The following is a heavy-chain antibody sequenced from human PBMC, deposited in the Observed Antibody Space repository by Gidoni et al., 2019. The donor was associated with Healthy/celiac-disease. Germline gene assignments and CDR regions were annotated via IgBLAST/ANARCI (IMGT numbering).Heavy chain of an antibody. CDR1: GGSLSSGSYY. J-gene: IGHJ5*02. CDR3: ARDSSSWYSWFDP. V-gene: IGHV4-61*02. CDR2: IYTSGST. Sequence: QVQLQESGPGLVKPSQTLSLTCTVSGGSLSSGSYYWSWIRQPAGKGLEWIGRIYTSGSTNYNPSLKSRVTISVDTSKNQFSLKLSSVTAADTAVYYCARDSSSWYSWFDPWGQGTLVTVSS. D-gene: IGHD6-13*01.